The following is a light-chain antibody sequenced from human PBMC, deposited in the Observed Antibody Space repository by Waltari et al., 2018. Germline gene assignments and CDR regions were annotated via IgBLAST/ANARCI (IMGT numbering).Light chain of an antibody. CDR3: CSYAGSYTFDVV. CDR2: DVS. CDR1: SSDVGGYNY. Sequence: QSALTQPRSVSGSPGQSVTISCTGTSSDVGGYNYVSWSQQHPGKAPKLMLYDVSKRPSGVPDRFSGSKSGNTASLTISGLQAEDEADYYCCSYAGSYTFDVVFGGGTKLTVL. V-gene: IGLV2-11*01. J-gene: IGLJ2*01.